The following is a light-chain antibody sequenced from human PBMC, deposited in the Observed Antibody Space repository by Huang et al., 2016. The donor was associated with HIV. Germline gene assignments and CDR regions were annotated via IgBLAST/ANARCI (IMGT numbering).Light chain of an antibody. V-gene: IGKV4-1*01. CDR3: QQYYSVTLT. CDR2: WAS. J-gene: IGKJ4*01. Sequence: DIVMTQSPDSLAVSLGERATINCKSSQSVLYSSNNKNYLAWYQQKPGQPPKLLIYWASTRESGVPDRFRGSGSGTDFTLTISSLQAEDVAVYYCQQYYSVTLTFGGGTKVEIK. CDR1: QSVLYSSNNKNY.